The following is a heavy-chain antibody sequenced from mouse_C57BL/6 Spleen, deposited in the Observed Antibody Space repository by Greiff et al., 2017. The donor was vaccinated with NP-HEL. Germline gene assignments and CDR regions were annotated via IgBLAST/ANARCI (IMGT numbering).Heavy chain of an antibody. V-gene: IGHV1-15*01. CDR1: GYTFTDYE. CDR3: TEGYYADYFDY. Sequence: VQRVESGAELVRPGASVTLSCKASGYTFTDYEMHWVKQTPVHGLEWIGAIDPETGGTAYNQKFKGKAILTADKSSSTAYMELRSLTSEDSAVYYCTEGYYADYFDYWGQGTTLTVSS. D-gene: IGHD2-3*01. J-gene: IGHJ2*01. CDR2: IDPETGGT.